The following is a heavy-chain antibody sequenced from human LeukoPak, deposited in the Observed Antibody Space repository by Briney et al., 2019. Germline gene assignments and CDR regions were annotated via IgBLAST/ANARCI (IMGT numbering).Heavy chain of an antibody. Sequence: GGSLRLSCAASGFTFSNYWMIWVRQAPGKGLEWVGNIKQDGSEKRYADSVRGRFSISRDNAQTSLYLQMNSLRAEDTAVYYCARVRPDCSGGSCYPLFDYWGQGTLVTVSS. CDR1: GFTFSNYW. J-gene: IGHJ4*02. V-gene: IGHV3-7*02. CDR2: IKQDGSEK. D-gene: IGHD2-15*01. CDR3: ARVRPDCSGGSCYPLFDY.